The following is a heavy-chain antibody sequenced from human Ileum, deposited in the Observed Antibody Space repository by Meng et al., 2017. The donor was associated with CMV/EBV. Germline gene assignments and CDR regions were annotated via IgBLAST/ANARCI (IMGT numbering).Heavy chain of an antibody. CDR3: ARQHYNWFDP. D-gene: IGHD6-13*01. CDR2: IDPSGGPP. Sequence: SCQASGYTFNDYYMHWLRQAPGQGLQWMGIIDPSGGPPKWSDNFQGRFPMTTDTSTNTVHMELSSLRSDDTAVYYCARQHYNWFDPWGQGTLVTVSS. CDR1: GYTFNDYY. J-gene: IGHJ5*02. V-gene: IGHV1-46*02.